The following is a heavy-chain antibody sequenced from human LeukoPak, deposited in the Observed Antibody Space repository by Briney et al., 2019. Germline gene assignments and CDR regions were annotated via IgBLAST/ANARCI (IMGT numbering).Heavy chain of an antibody. Sequence: SETLSLTCSVSGGSVSSGYYYWGWIRQPPGKGLEWIGSMYHSGSIYYNPSLKSRVTISVDTSKNQFSLQLSSVTAADTAVYYCARDPSAPGWFDPWGQGTLVTVSS. CDR1: GGSVSSGYYY. CDR2: MYHSGSI. CDR3: ARDPSAPGWFDP. V-gene: IGHV4-39*07. J-gene: IGHJ5*02. D-gene: IGHD3-10*01.